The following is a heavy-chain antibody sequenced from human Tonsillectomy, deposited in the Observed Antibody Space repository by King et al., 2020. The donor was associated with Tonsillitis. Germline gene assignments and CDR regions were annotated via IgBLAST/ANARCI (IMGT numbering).Heavy chain of an antibody. D-gene: IGHD2/OR15-2a*01. CDR2: MNPKSGNT. V-gene: IGHV1-8*01. J-gene: IGHJ4*02. CDR3: SRAGYYVGY. Sequence: QLVQSGAEVKKPGASVKVSCKASGYTFTSYDINWVRQATGQGLELMGWMNPKSGNTGYAQEFQGRVTMTRDTSINTAYMELSSLTSEDTAIYYCSRAGYYVGYWGQGTLVTVSS. CDR1: GYTFTSYD.